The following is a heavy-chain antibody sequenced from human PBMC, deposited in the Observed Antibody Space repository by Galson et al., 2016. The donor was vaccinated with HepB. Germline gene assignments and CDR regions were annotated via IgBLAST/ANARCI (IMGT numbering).Heavy chain of an antibody. CDR2: IWYDGYYK. CDR3: ARTAKLSSSGHYLDY. J-gene: IGHJ4*02. Sequence: SLRLSCAASGFNFNIFAMHWVRQAPGKGLEWVAVIWYDGYYKYYGDSVKGRFTISRDNSENTLYLQMDSLTTEYTAVYYCARTAKLSSSGHYLDYWGQGTLVTVSS. V-gene: IGHV3-33*01. CDR1: GFNFNIFA. D-gene: IGHD1-1*01.